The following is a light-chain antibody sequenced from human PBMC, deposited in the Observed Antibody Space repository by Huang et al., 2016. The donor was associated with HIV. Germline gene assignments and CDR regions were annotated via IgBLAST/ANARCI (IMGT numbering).Light chain of an antibody. CDR1: QSVSSN. Sequence: EIVMTQSPATLSVSPGERATLSCRASQSVSSNLAWYQQKPGQAPRLLIYGASTMATGIPARFRGSGSGTEVTLTISSLQSEDFAVYYCQQYNNWPRTFGQGTKVEIK. V-gene: IGKV3-15*01. CDR3: QQYNNWPRT. J-gene: IGKJ1*01. CDR2: GAS.